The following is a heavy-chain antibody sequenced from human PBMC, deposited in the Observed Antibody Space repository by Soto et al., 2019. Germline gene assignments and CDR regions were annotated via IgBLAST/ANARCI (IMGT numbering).Heavy chain of an antibody. CDR2: IIPIFGTA. CDR3: ARGPPDHITIFGVVLGWFDP. D-gene: IGHD3-3*01. J-gene: IGHJ5*02. V-gene: IGHV1-69*13. CDR1: GGTFSSYA. Sequence: SVKVSCKASGGTFSSYAISWVRQAPGQGLEWMGGIIPIFGTANYAQKFQGRVTITADEPTSTAYMELSSLRSEDTAVYYCARGPPDHITIFGVVLGWFDPWGQGTLVTVSS.